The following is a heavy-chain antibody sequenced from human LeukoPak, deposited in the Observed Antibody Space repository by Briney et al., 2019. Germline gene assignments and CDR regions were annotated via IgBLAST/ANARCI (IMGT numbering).Heavy chain of an antibody. CDR1: GGSISSGGYS. Sequence: PSETLSLTCAVSGGSISSGGYSWRWIRQPPGKGLEWIGYISYSGSTNYNPSLKSRVTISLDTSTSHFSLNVTSVTAADTAVYYCARDRDYVGGFDPWGQGILVTVSS. CDR3: ARDRDYVGGFDP. J-gene: IGHJ5*02. V-gene: IGHV4-61*03. D-gene: IGHD2-21*01. CDR2: ISYSGST.